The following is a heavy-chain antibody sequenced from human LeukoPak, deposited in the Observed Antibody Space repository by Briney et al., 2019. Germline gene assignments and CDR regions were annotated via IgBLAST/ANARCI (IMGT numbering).Heavy chain of an antibody. J-gene: IGHJ5*02. CDR2: ISTSGRT. V-gene: IGHV4-4*09. CDR3: ARQGSSWDNWFDP. Sequence: SETLSLTCTVSGGSISSYFWSWIRQPPGKGLEWIGYISTSGRTNYNPSLKSGVTISVDTSKNQFSLKVSFVTAADTAVYYCARQGSSWDNWFDPWGQGTLVTVSS. CDR1: GGSISSYF. D-gene: IGHD6-13*01.